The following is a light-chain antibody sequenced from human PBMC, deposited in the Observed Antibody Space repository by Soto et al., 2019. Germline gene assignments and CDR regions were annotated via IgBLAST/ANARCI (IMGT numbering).Light chain of an antibody. CDR1: QSVSSY. J-gene: IGKJ1*01. CDR2: VAS. V-gene: IGKV3-15*01. CDR3: QQYKDWPPW. Sequence: EMLMTQSPATLSVSPGERATLSCMASQSVSSYLAWYQQKPGQPPRLLIYVASTRAAGIPARFSGSGSGTEFTLTISSPQSEDFAGYYCQQYKDWPPWFGPGTKVEIK.